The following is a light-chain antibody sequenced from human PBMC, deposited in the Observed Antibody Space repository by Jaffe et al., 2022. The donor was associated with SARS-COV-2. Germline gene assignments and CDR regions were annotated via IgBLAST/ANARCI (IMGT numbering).Light chain of an antibody. Sequence: QSALTQPASVSGSPGQSITISCTGTSSDVGAYDYVSWYQQHPGKAPKLMIYEVTNRPSGVPDRFSGSKSGNTASLTISRLQAEDEADYYCSSYRNSNTHIFGGGTKLTVL. V-gene: IGLV2-14*01. CDR3: SSYRNSNTHI. J-gene: IGLJ2*01. CDR2: EVT. CDR1: SSDVGAYDY.